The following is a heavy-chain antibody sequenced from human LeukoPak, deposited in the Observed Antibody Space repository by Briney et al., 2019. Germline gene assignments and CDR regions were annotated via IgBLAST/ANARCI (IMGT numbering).Heavy chain of an antibody. V-gene: IGHV3-11*03. D-gene: IGHD2-15*01. CDR1: GFTFSDYY. J-gene: IGHJ5*02. Sequence: PGGSLRLSCAASGFTFSDYYMTWIRQAPGRGLEWISYINGSSSDTKYADSVKGRFTISRDNAKNSVYLLMNSLRAEDTAVHYCARRGTTYCTVDSCHPNWFDPWGQGTLVTVSS. CDR2: INGSSSDT. CDR3: ARRGTTYCTVDSCHPNWFDP.